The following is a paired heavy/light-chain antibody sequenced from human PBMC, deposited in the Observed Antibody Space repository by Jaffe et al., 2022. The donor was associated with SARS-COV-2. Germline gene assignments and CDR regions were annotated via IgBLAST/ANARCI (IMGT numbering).Light chain of an antibody. CDR2: DVN. V-gene: IGLV2-11*01. CDR1: GGDVGAYNS. Sequence: QSALTQPHSVSGSPGQSVAISCTGTGGDVGAYNSVSWYQQHPGIAPKLLIYDVNQRPSGVPDRFSGSKSGNTASLTISGLQPEDEADYFCCSRTGDSYTVDFVFGAGTKVTVL. J-gene: IGLJ1*01. CDR3: CSRTGDSYTVDFV.
Heavy chain of an antibody. D-gene: IGHD5-18*01. CDR3: ARGSASRHSKRIYYYHMDV. Sequence: QVQLIQSGSQVKEPGASVTASVTVSCWASGYTFTDYDIHWVRQATGQGPEWMGWMNPTSGNTGYAQKFQDRVTMTRDTSTSTAYLELSSLRFEDTAVYYCARGSASRHSKRIYYYHMDVWGEGTTIIVSS. J-gene: IGHJ6*03. CDR2: MNPTSGNT. V-gene: IGHV1-8*01. CDR1: GYTFTDYD.